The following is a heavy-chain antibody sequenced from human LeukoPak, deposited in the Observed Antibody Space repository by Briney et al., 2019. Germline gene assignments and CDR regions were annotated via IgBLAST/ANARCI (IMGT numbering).Heavy chain of an antibody. CDR1: GGSISSYY. D-gene: IGHD3-3*01. CDR3: AKNGQSGFSFDP. J-gene: IGHJ5*02. Sequence: SETLSLTCTVSGGSISSYYWSWIRQPPGKGLVWIGYIHYSATTNYNPSLKSRVTMSVDTSKNQFSLKLNSVTAADTAVYYCAKNGQSGFSFDPWGQGTLVTVSS. CDR2: IHYSATT. V-gene: IGHV4-59*12.